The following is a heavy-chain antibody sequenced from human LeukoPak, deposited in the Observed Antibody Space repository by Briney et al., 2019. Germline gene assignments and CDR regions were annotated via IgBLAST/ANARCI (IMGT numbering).Heavy chain of an antibody. V-gene: IGHV1-69*01. CDR3: ARDGIAAAGTLLNWFDP. D-gene: IGHD6-13*01. Sequence: GSSVKVSCKASGGTFSSYAISWVRQAPGQGLEWMGGIIPIFGTANYAQKFQRRVTITADESTSTAYMDLSRLRSEDTAVYYCARDGIAAAGTLLNWFDPWGQGTLVTVSS. CDR2: IIPIFGTA. CDR1: GGTFSSYA. J-gene: IGHJ5*02.